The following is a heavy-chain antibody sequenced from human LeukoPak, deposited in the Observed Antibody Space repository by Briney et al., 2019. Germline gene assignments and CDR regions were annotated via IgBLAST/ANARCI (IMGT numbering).Heavy chain of an antibody. CDR2: ISPSGGTT. Sequence: ASVKVSCKTSGYTFTNYYMHWVRQAPGQGLEWMGKISPSGGTTNYAQKFQGRVTMTRDTSTSTVYMELSSLRSEDTAVYYCASGASTAYYDILTGYYFDYWGQGTLVTVSS. CDR1: GYTFTNYY. J-gene: IGHJ4*02. V-gene: IGHV1-46*01. D-gene: IGHD3-9*01. CDR3: ASGASTAYYDILTGYYFDY.